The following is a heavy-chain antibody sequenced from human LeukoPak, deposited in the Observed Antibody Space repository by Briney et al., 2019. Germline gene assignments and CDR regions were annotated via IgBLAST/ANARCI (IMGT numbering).Heavy chain of an antibody. D-gene: IGHD2-15*01. Sequence: PSETLSLTCTVSGGSISSGTYYWSWIRQHPGKGPEWIGDIYHSGSTHYNPSLKSRVTISVDTSKNQFSLELNSVTGADTAVYYCARHLVGENWFDPWGQGALVTVSS. CDR2: IYHSGST. J-gene: IGHJ5*02. CDR1: GGSISSGTYY. CDR3: ARHLVGENWFDP. V-gene: IGHV4-39*01.